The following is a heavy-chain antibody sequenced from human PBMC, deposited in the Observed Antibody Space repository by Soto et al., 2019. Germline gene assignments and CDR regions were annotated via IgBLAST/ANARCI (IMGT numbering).Heavy chain of an antibody. J-gene: IGHJ3*02. D-gene: IGHD3-9*01. Sequence: GGSLRLSCAASGFTVSSNYMSWVRQAPGKGLEWVSVIYSGGSTYYADSVKGRFTISRDNSKNTLYLQMNSLRAEDTAVYYCARDRYDILTGYYNEDDAFDIWGQGTMVTVSS. CDR3: ARDRYDILTGYYNEDDAFDI. CDR1: GFTVSSNY. V-gene: IGHV3-66*01. CDR2: IYSGGST.